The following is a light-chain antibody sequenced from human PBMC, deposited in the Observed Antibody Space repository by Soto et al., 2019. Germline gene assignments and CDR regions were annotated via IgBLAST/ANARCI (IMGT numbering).Light chain of an antibody. Sequence: QSVLTQPPSVSGAPGQRVTISCTGSSSNIGAGFDAHWYQQLPRTAPKLLIYGNNNRPSGVPDRFSGSKSGTSASLAITGLQAEDEADYYCQSYDSSLSDLYVFGTGTKLTVL. CDR3: QSYDSSLSDLYV. CDR1: SSNIGAGFD. J-gene: IGLJ1*01. V-gene: IGLV1-40*01. CDR2: GNN.